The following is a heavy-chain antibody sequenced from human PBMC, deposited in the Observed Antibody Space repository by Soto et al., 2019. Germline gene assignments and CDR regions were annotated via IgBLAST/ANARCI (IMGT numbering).Heavy chain of an antibody. Sequence: QVQLVESGGGVVQPGRSLRLSCAASGFTFSSYAMHWVRQAPGKGLEWGAVISYDGSNKYYADSVKGRFTISRDNSKNTLDLQMNSLRAEDTSVYYCARDLAIFGVAGVDYWGQGTLVTVSS. D-gene: IGHD3-3*01. V-gene: IGHV3-30-3*01. CDR3: ARDLAIFGVAGVDY. CDR2: ISYDGSNK. J-gene: IGHJ4*02. CDR1: GFTFSSYA.